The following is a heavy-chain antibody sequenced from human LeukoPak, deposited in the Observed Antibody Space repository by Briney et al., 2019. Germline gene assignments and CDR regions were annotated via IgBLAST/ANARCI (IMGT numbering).Heavy chain of an antibody. CDR3: ASLSCGADCYIPSDGFDI. CDR2: VYYSGNT. CDR1: GDSITSNKYY. V-gene: IGHV4-39*01. D-gene: IGHD2-21*02. J-gene: IGHJ3*02. Sequence: SETLSLTCAVSGDSITSNKYYWGWIRQPPGKGLEWIGSVYYSGNTYYNPSLKSRVTISVDTSKNQFSLKPSSVTAADTAVYYCASLSCGADCYIPSDGFDIWGQGTMVSVSS.